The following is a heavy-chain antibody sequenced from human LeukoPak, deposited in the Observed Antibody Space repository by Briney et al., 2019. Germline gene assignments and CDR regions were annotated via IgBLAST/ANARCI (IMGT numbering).Heavy chain of an antibody. CDR1: GYSISNGFY. CDR2: IYHSGST. V-gene: IGHV4-38-2*02. Sequence: SETLSLTCTVSGYSISNGFYWSWIRQPPGKGLEWIGYIYHSGSTYYNPSLKSRVTISVDRSKNQFSLKLSSVTAADTAVYYCARGIIAAAAPFFDYWGQGTLVTVSS. D-gene: IGHD6-13*01. J-gene: IGHJ4*02. CDR3: ARGIIAAAAPFFDY.